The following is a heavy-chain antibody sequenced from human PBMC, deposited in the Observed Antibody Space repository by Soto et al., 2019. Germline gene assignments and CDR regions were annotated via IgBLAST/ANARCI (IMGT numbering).Heavy chain of an antibody. CDR3: ARVVGIAAADNWFDP. Sequence: ASVKVSCKASGYTFTSYAMHWVRQAPGQRLEWMGWINAGNGNTKYSQKFQGRVTITRDTSASTAYMELSSLRSEDTAVYYCARVVGIAAADNWFDPWGQGTLLTVSS. V-gene: IGHV1-3*01. J-gene: IGHJ5*02. CDR1: GYTFTSYA. D-gene: IGHD6-13*01. CDR2: INAGNGNT.